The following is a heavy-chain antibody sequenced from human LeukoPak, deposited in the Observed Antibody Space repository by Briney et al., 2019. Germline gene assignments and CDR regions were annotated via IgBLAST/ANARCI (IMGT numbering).Heavy chain of an antibody. CDR1: GYTFSHYW. CDR2: IKRDGSEK. D-gene: IGHD2-15*01. J-gene: IGHJ5*01. Sequence: GGSLRLSCAASGYTFSHYWMTWVRQAPGKGLEWVANIKRDGSEKYYVDSLKGRFTISRDNAKNSLYLQMNSLRVEDTAVYYCVRALVAAATPGAWFDSWGQGTLVTVSS. CDR3: VRALVAAATPGAWFDS. V-gene: IGHV3-7*01.